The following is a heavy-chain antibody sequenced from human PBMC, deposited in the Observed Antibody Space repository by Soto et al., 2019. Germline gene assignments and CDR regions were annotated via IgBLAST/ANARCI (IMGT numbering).Heavy chain of an antibody. CDR3: AKGESLYSSGWYRDAFDI. D-gene: IGHD6-19*01. J-gene: IGHJ3*02. CDR2: ISGSGGST. V-gene: IGHV3-23*01. CDR1: GFTFSSYA. Sequence: GGSLRLSCAASGFTFSSYAMSWVRQAPGKGLEWVSAISGSGGSTYYADSVKGRFTISRDNSKNTLLLQMNSLRAEDSAVDYCAKGESLYSSGWYRDAFDIWGQGTMVTVSS.